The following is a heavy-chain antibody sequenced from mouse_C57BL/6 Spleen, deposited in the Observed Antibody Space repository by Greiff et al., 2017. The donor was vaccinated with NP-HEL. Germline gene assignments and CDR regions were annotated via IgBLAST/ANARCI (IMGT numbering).Heavy chain of an antibody. Sequence: QVQLKESGPELVKPGASVKISCKASGYAFSSSWMNWVKQRPGKGLEWIGRIYPGDGDTNYNGKFKGKATLTADKSSSTAYMQLSSLTSEDSAVYFCARLGLYDGYYPWYFDVWGTGTTVTVSS. D-gene: IGHD2-3*01. CDR1: GYAFSSSW. J-gene: IGHJ1*03. V-gene: IGHV1-82*01. CDR3: ARLGLYDGYYPWYFDV. CDR2: IYPGDGDT.